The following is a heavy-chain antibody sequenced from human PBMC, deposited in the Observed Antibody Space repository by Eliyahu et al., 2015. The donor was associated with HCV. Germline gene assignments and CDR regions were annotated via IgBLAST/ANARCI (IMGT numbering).Heavy chain of an antibody. CDR3: ARETVAGLE. V-gene: IGHV3-48*01. Sequence: EVQLLESGGGLVQPGGSLRLSCADSGFIFSSYGMNWVRQAPGKGLEWISYISSSSSSIYYADSVKGRFTISRDNAKNSVYLQMHSLGAEDTAIYYCARETVAGLEWGQGTLVTVSS. CDR2: ISSSSSSI. J-gene: IGHJ4*02. CDR1: GFIFSSYG. D-gene: IGHD6-19*01.